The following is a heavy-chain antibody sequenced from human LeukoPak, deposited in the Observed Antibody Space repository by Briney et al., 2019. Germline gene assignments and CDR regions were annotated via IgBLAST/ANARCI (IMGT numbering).Heavy chain of an antibody. Sequence: ASVKVSXKASGYTFTSYDINWMRQATGQGLEWIGWMNPNSGNTGYAQKFQGRVTMTRNTSISTAYMELSSLRSEDTAVYYCARGPSRITMVRGVKNWFDPWGQGTLVTVSS. D-gene: IGHD3-10*01. CDR1: GYTFTSYD. CDR2: MNPNSGNT. CDR3: ARGPSRITMVRGVKNWFDP. V-gene: IGHV1-8*01. J-gene: IGHJ5*02.